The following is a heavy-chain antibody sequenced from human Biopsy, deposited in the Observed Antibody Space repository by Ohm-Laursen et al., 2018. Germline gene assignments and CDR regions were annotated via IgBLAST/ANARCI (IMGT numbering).Heavy chain of an antibody. Sequence: SLRLSCSATGLSFSTYGMHWVRQAPGKGLEWVAVIWYDGSKKYYADSVKGRFTITRDNSKNTLYLQMNSPRAEDTAVYYCASDRDSSGSFRWNHWGQGTLVTVSS. J-gene: IGHJ5*02. V-gene: IGHV3-33*01. D-gene: IGHD6-19*01. CDR2: IWYDGSKK. CDR1: GLSFSTYG. CDR3: ASDRDSSGSFRWNH.